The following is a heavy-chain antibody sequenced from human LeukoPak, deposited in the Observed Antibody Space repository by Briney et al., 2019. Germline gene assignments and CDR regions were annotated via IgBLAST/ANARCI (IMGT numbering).Heavy chain of an antibody. J-gene: IGHJ4*02. V-gene: IGHV3-7*01. D-gene: IGHD3-3*01. CDR3: ARGRIVRGGCYDFWSGYYPFDY. Sequence: TGGSLRLSCAASGFTFSSYWMSWVRQAPGKGLEWVANIKQDGSEKYYVDSVKGRFTISRDNAKNSLYLQMNSLRAEDTAVYYCARGRIVRGGCYDFWSGYYPFDYWGQGTLVTVSS. CDR2: IKQDGSEK. CDR1: GFTFSSYW.